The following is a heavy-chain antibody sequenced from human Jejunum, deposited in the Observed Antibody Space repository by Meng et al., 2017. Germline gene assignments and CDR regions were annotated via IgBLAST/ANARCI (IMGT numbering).Heavy chain of an antibody. J-gene: IGHJ4*02. Sequence: GESLKISCAASGFTFSSFEMNWFRQAPGKGLEWISYISNSATTMSYAASVKGRFTISRDNSKNTLYLQMNSLRAEDTALYYCARGGNGGPDFESWGQGTVVTVSS. D-gene: IGHD2-8*01. CDR1: GFTFSSFE. CDR2: ISNSATTM. CDR3: ARGGNGGPDFES. V-gene: IGHV3-48*03.